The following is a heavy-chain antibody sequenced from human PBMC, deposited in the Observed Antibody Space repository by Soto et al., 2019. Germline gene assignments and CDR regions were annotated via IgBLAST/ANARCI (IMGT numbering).Heavy chain of an antibody. CDR1: GFTFSSYS. D-gene: IGHD1-1*01. CDR2: ISSSSSYI. CDR3: ARGGPYNLGNAFDI. V-gene: IGHV3-21*01. J-gene: IGHJ3*02. Sequence: KPGGSLRLSCAASGFTFSSYSMNWVRQAPGKGLEWVSSISSSSSYIYYADSVKGRFTISRDNAKNSLYLQMNSLRAEDTAVYYCARGGPYNLGNAFDIWGQGAMVTVSS.